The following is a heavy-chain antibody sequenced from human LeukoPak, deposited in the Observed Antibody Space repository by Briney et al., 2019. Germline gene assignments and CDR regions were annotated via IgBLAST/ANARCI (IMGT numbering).Heavy chain of an antibody. J-gene: IGHJ4*02. CDR3: ARAYSGIVVVPAARTRWDY. CDR2: INHSGST. V-gene: IGHV4-34*01. CDR1: GGSFSGYY. Sequence: PSETLSLTCAVYGGSFSGYYWSWIRQPPGEGLEWIGEINHSGSTNYNPSLKSRVTISVDTSKNQFSLKLSSVTAADTAVYYCARAYSGIVVVPAARTRWDYWGQGTLVTVSS. D-gene: IGHD2-2*01.